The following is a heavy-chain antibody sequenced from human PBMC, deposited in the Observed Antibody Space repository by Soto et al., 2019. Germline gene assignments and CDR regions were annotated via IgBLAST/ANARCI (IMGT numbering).Heavy chain of an antibody. J-gene: IGHJ4*02. CDR1: GGTFSSYA. V-gene: IGHV1-69*06. D-gene: IGHD6-13*01. CDR3: ARANIAAAGLDY. Sequence: SVKVSCKAPGGTFSSYAISWVRQAPGQGLEWMGGIIPIFGTANYAQKFQGRVTITADKSTSTAYMELSSLRSEDTAVYYCARANIAAAGLDYWGQGTLVTVSS. CDR2: IIPIFGTA.